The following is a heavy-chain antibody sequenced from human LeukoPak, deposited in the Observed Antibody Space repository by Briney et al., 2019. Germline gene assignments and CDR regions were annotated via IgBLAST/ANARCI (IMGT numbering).Heavy chain of an antibody. V-gene: IGHV3-21*01. Sequence: GGSLRLSCAASGFTFSSYSMNWVRQAPGKGLEWVSSISSSSSYIYYADSVKGRFTISRDNAKNSLYLQMNSLRAEDTAVYYCARGDTVSSQIDYWGQGTLVTVSS. J-gene: IGHJ4*02. CDR1: GFTFSSYS. CDR3: ARGDTVSSQIDY. CDR2: ISSSSSYI. D-gene: IGHD4-11*01.